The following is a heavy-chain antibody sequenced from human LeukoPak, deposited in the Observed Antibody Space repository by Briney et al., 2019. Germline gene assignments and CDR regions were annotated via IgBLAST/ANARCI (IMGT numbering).Heavy chain of an antibody. Sequence: GGSLRLSCAASGFTFSNAWMSWVRQAPGKGLEWVGRIKSKTDGGTTDYAAPVKGRFTISRDDSKNTLYLQVNSLKTEDTAVYYCTTQDYYYYMDVWGKGTTVTVSS. J-gene: IGHJ6*03. V-gene: IGHV3-15*01. CDR1: GFTFSNAW. CDR2: IKSKTDGGTT. CDR3: TTQDYYYYMDV.